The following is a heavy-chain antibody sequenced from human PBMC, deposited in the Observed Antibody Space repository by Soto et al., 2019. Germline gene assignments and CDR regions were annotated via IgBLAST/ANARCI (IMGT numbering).Heavy chain of an antibody. CDR1: GGSISSYY. V-gene: IGHV4-59*01. Sequence: QVQLQESGPGLVKPSETLSLTCTVSGGSISSYYWSWIRQPPGKGLEWIGYIYYIGSTNYNTSLTSRVTISIYTSKNQFSLKLSSVTAADTAVYYCAREGVSRRWYNYYGMDVWGKGTTVTVSS. CDR3: AREGVSRRWYNYYGMDV. J-gene: IGHJ6*04. CDR2: IYYIGST. D-gene: IGHD3-10*01.